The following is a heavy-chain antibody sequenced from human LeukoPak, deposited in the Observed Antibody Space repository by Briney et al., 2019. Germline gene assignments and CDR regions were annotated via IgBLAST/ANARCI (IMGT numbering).Heavy chain of an antibody. V-gene: IGHV3-23*01. J-gene: IGHJ4*02. Sequence: GGSLRLSCAVSRFPFSTYAMSWVRQAPGQGPEWVSAISANGADEYYADSVRGRFTISRDNSKNTLFLQMTSLDVEDTAVYYCAYYRKPQGLDYWGQGTLVTVSS. CDR3: AYYRKPQGLDY. CDR2: ISANGADE. CDR1: RFPFSTYA. D-gene: IGHD1-14*01.